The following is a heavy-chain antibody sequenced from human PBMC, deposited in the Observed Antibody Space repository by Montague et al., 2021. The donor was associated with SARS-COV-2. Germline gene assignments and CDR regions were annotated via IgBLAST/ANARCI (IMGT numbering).Heavy chain of an antibody. V-gene: IGHV3-23*01. CDR2: IFGSGAGT. CDR3: AKQPGAGAVVYWYFDL. Sequence: SLRLSCAASGFAFNNFAMTWVRLPPGKGLEWVSSIFGSGAGTYYADSVKGRFTISRDNSRNTVYLQMNSLRSEDTAKYYCAKQPGAGAVVYWYFDLWGCGTVVSVSS. J-gene: IGHJ2*01. D-gene: IGHD6-19*01. CDR1: GFAFNNFA.